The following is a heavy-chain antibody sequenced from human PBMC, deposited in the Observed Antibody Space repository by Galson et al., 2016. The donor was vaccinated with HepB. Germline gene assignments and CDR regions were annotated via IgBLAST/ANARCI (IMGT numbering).Heavy chain of an antibody. CDR2: IWYDGSNK. V-gene: IGHV3-33*06. CDR1: GFIFSTYG. J-gene: IGHJ5*02. D-gene: IGHD6-13*01. Sequence: SLRLSCAASGFIFSTYGMHWVRQAPGKGLEWVAVIWYDGSNKKYADSVKGRFTISRDNSKNTLFLQMNSLRAEDTAVYYCAKGNEESNSGSSWYNWFDPWGQGTLVTVSS. CDR3: AKGNEESNSGSSWYNWFDP.